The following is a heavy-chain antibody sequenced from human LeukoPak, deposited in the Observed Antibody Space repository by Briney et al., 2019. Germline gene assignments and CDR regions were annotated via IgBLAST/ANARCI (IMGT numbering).Heavy chain of an antibody. J-gene: IGHJ6*02. D-gene: IGHD2-15*01. CDR2: IYYSGST. Sequence: SETLSLTCTVSGYSISSSSYYWGWIRQPPGKGLEWIGSIYYSGSTYYNPSLKSRVTISVDTSKNQFSLKLSSVTAADTAVYYCARGPVVVAATPYYYYGIDVWGQGTTVTVSS. CDR1: GYSISSSSYY. CDR3: ARGPVVVAATPYYYYGIDV. V-gene: IGHV4-39*01.